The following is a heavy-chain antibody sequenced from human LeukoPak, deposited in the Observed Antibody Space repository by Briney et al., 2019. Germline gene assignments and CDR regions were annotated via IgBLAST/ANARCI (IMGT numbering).Heavy chain of an antibody. Sequence: PGGSLRLSCAASGFTYSSDWMSWVRQAPGKGLEWVANIKQDGSEKYYVDSVKGRFTISRDNAKNSLYLQMNSLRAEDTAVYYCARDYPYYDFWSGYGPTAYVDYWGQGTLVTVSS. CDR3: ARDYPYYDFWSGYGPTAYVDY. J-gene: IGHJ4*02. CDR1: GFTYSSDW. V-gene: IGHV3-7*01. CDR2: IKQDGSEK. D-gene: IGHD3-3*01.